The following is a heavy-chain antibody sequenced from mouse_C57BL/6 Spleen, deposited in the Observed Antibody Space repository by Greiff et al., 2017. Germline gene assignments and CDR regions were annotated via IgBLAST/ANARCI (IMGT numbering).Heavy chain of an antibody. Sequence: QVQLQQPGAELVRPGSSVKLSCKASGYTFTSYWMHWVKQRPIQGLEWIGNIDPSDSETHYNQKFKDKATLTVDKSSSTAYMQLSSLTSEDSAVYYWARGGEGPWFAYWGQGTLVTVSA. CDR1: GYTFTSYW. CDR3: ARGGEGPWFAY. V-gene: IGHV1-52*01. J-gene: IGHJ3*01. CDR2: IDPSDSET.